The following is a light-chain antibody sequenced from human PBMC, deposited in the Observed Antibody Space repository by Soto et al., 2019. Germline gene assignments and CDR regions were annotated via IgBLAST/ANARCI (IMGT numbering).Light chain of an antibody. CDR3: NSYTTSNTRQIV. J-gene: IGLJ1*01. Sequence: QSVLTQPASVSGSPGQSITISCTGTSSDVGGYNYVSWYQQHPGKAPKFMIYDVSNRPSGVSTRFSGSKSGNTASLTISGLQAEYEADYYCNSYTTSNTRQIVFGTGTKVTVL. CDR1: SSDVGGYNY. V-gene: IGLV2-14*01. CDR2: DVS.